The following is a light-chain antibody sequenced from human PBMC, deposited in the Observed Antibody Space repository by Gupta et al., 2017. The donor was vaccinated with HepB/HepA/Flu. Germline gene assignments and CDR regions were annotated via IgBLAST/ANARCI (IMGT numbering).Light chain of an antibody. J-gene: IGLJ3*02. CDR1: SSDVGGYNY. CDR2: DVS. CDR3: SSYTSSSTGV. V-gene: IGLV2-14*01. Sequence: QSALTQPASVSGSPGQSITISCTGTSSDVGGYNYVSWYQQHPGKAPKLMIYDVSNRPSGVSNRGSGSKSGNTASLHXSXIQAEDXADEYCSSYTSSSTGVFGGGTKLTVL.